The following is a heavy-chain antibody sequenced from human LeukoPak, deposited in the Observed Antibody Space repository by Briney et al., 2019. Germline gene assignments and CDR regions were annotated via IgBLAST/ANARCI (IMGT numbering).Heavy chain of an antibody. CDR2: IYYSGST. J-gene: IGHJ2*01. CDR3: AAGTNCSSTSCHQYFDL. D-gene: IGHD2-2*01. Sequence: SETLSLTCTVSGGSISSYYWSWIRQPPGKGLEWIGYIYYSGSTNYNPSLKSRVTISVDTSKNQFSLKLSSVTAADTAVYYCAAGTNCSSTSCHQYFDLWGRGTLVTVSS. V-gene: IGHV4-59*08. CDR1: GGSISSYY.